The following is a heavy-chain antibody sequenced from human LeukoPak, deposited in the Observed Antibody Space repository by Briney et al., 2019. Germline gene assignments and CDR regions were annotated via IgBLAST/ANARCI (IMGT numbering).Heavy chain of an antibody. V-gene: IGHV1-46*01. CDR2: INPIGGTT. Sequence: ASVKVSCKASGYTFTGYYMHWVRQAPGQGLEWMGWINPIGGTTDFAQKFQDRVTMTRDTSTSTVYMELSSLRSEDTALYYCARQQGLQYLNFDYWGQGTLVTVSS. CDR3: ARQQGLQYLNFDY. J-gene: IGHJ4*02. CDR1: GYTFTGYY. D-gene: IGHD4-11*01.